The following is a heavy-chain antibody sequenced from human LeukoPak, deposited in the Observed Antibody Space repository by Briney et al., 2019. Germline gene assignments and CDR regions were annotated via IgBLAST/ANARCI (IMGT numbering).Heavy chain of an antibody. V-gene: IGHV3-13*01. CDR1: GFTFSSYD. D-gene: IGHD3-22*01. CDR3: ARAGYYDSSGYYWPHAFDI. CDR2: IGTAGDT. Sequence: PGGSLRLSCAASGFTFSSYDMHWVRQATGKGLEWVSAIGTAGDTYYPGSVKGRFNISRENAKNSLYLQMNSLRAGDTAVYYCARAGYYDSSGYYWPHAFDIWGQGTMVTVSS. J-gene: IGHJ3*02.